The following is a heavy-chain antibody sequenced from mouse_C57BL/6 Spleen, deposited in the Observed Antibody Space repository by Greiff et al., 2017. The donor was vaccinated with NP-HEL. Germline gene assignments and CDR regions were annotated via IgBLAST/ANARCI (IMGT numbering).Heavy chain of an antibody. CDR2: IWRGGST. Sequence: QVQLQQSGPGLVQPSQSLSITCTVSGFSLTSYGVHWVRQSPGKGLEWLGVIWRGGSTDYNAAFISRLSISKDNSKSQVFFKMNSLQADDAAIYYCARDYYGSSYEGVFAYWGQGALVTVAA. CDR1: GFSLTSYG. J-gene: IGHJ3*01. CDR3: ARDYYGSSYEGVFAY. V-gene: IGHV2-2*01. D-gene: IGHD1-1*01.